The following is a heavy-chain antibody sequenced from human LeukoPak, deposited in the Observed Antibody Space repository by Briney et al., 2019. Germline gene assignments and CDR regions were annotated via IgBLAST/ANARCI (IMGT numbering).Heavy chain of an antibody. V-gene: IGHV3-53*01. CDR3: ARDGYWCRDY. J-gene: IGHJ4*02. CDR2: IYGDGRT. D-gene: IGHD2-8*02. CDR1: GFTVSDNY. Sequence: PGGSLRLSCVVSGFTVSDNYMIWVRQAPGKGLERASVIYGDGRTSYPDSVKGRFTISRDNAQNSLYLQMDSLRVEDTAMYYCARDGYWCRDYWGQGTLVTVSS.